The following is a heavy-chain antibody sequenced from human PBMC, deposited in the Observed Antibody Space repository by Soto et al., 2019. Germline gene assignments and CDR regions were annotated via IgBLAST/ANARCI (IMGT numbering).Heavy chain of an antibody. CDR1: GGSVSSGSYY. J-gene: IGHJ6*02. Sequence: QVQLQESGPGLVKPSETLSLTCTVSGGSVSSGSYYWSWIRQPPGKGLEWIGYIYYSGSTNYNPSLKSRVTISVDTSKNQFSLKLSSVTAADTAVYYCARDNRAPERNYYYGMDVWGQGTTVTVSS. V-gene: IGHV4-61*01. CDR2: IYYSGST. CDR3: ARDNRAPERNYYYGMDV.